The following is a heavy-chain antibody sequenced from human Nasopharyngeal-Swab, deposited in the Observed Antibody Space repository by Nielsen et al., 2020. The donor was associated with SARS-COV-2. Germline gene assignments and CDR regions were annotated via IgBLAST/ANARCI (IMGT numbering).Heavy chain of an antibody. CDR3: ASDLSGRGDY. D-gene: IGHD6-19*01. J-gene: IGHJ4*02. CDR1: GFTFRSYW. V-gene: IGHV3-74*01. CDR2: INEDGSIT. Sequence: GESLKISCAASGFTFRSYWMHWVRQVPGKGLVWVSRINEDGSITNYADSVKGRFALSRDNAKNTLYLQMNSLRAEDTAIYYCASDLSGRGDYWGQGTLVTVAS.